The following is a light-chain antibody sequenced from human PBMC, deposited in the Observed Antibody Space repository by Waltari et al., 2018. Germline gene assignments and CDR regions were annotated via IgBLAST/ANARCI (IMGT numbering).Light chain of an antibody. CDR3: QTWGTGIWV. Sequence: QQAPEKGPRYVMTVNRGGKHSEGDGIPDRFSDSSCGAERYLTISSLQSDDEADYYCQTWGTGIWVVGGGTRLIVL. V-gene: IGLV4-69*01. CDR2: VNRGGKH. J-gene: IGLJ3*02.